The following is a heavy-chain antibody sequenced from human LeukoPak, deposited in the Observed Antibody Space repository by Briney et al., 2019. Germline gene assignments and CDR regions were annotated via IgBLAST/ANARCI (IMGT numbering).Heavy chain of an antibody. Sequence: GGSLRLSCAASGFTFSSYSMNWVRQAPGKGLEWVSSISSSSSYIYYADSVKGRFTISRDNFRNTLYLQMNSLRAEDTAVYYCAKSSGWPLDYWGQGTLVTVSS. CDR3: AKSSGWPLDY. CDR1: GFTFSSYS. D-gene: IGHD6-19*01. J-gene: IGHJ4*02. CDR2: ISSSSSYI. V-gene: IGHV3-21*01.